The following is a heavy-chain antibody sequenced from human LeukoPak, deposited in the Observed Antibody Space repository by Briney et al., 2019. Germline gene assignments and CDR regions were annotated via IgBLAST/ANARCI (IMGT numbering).Heavy chain of an antibody. Sequence: ASVKVSCKVSGYTLTELSMHWVRQAPGKRLEWMGGFDPEDGETIYAQKFQGRVTMTEDTSTDAAYMELSSLRSEDTAVYYCATVGYYYGSGIYYYYGMDVWGQGTTVTVSS. J-gene: IGHJ6*02. D-gene: IGHD3-10*01. CDR2: FDPEDGET. V-gene: IGHV1-24*01. CDR1: GYTLTELS. CDR3: ATVGYYYGSGIYYYYGMDV.